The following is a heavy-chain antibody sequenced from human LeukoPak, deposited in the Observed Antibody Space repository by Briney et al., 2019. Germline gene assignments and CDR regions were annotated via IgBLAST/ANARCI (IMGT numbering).Heavy chain of an antibody. CDR3: ARALVVGSTGVWAFDI. CDR1: GFTVSNNY. Sequence: PGGSLRLSCAASGFTVSNNYMTWVRQAAGKGLEWVSVIYKIGNTFYADFVKGRFTISRDNFKNTLYLQMNSLKAEDTALYYCARALVVGSTGVWAFDIWDQGTMVTVSS. J-gene: IGHJ3*02. V-gene: IGHV3-66*01. D-gene: IGHD2-15*01. CDR2: IYKIGNT.